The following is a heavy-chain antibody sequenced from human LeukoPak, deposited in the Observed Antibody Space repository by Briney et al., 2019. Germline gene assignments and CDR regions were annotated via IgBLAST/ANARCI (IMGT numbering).Heavy chain of an antibody. J-gene: IGHJ6*02. D-gene: IGHD6-13*01. Sequence: PGGSLRLSCAASGFTVSSNYMSWVRQAPGKGLEWVSVIYSGGSTYYADSVKGRFTLSRDNSKNTLYLQMNSLRAEDTAVYYCARGYSSSWGYGMDVWGQGTTVTVSS. CDR1: GFTVSSNY. CDR2: IYSGGST. V-gene: IGHV3-53*01. CDR3: ARGYSSSWGYGMDV.